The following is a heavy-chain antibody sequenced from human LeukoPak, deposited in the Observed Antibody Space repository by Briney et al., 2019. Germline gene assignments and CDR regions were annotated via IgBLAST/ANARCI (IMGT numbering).Heavy chain of an antibody. CDR1: GFTFSSYS. CDR3: ARPGYNSGSEYFDY. Sequence: GGSLRLSCAASGFTFSSYSMNWVRQAPGKGLEWVSSISSSSSYISYADSLKGRFTISRDNAKNSLYLQMNSLRAEDTAVYYCARPGYNSGSEYFDYWGQGTLVTVSS. CDR2: ISSSSSYI. D-gene: IGHD6-19*01. J-gene: IGHJ4*02. V-gene: IGHV3-21*01.